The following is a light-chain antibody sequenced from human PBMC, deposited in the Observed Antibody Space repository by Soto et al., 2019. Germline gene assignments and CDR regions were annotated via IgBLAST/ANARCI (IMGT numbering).Light chain of an antibody. CDR1: SSDVRGYHF. V-gene: IGLV2-14*01. Sequence: QSALTQPASVSGSPGQSISLSCSGTSSDVRGYHFVSRYQQYPGKAAKVMMYEVSKRPSGVCSRFSGSKCGKTIPRTLSGLQAEDEGDYCCSTYTSSSTVDVFGTGTKVTVL. J-gene: IGLJ1*01. CDR3: STYTSSSTVDV. CDR2: EVS.